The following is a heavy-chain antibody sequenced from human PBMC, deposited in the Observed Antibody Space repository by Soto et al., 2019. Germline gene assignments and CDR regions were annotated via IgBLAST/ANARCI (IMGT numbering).Heavy chain of an antibody. D-gene: IGHD1-7*01. V-gene: IGHV4-34*01. CDR1: GGSFSGYY. Sequence: SETPSLTCAVYGGSFSGYYWSWIRQPPGKGLEWIGEINHSGSTNYNPSLKSRVTISVDTSKNQFSLKLSSVTAADTAVYYCARGRVPTGTTRNYYFDYWGQGTLVTVSS. J-gene: IGHJ4*02. CDR2: INHSGST. CDR3: ARGRVPTGTTRNYYFDY.